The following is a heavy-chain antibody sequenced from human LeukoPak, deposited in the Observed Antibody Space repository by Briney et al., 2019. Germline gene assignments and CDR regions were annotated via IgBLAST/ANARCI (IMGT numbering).Heavy chain of an antibody. CDR1: GFTFSSYW. Sequence: GGSLRLSCAASGFTFSSYWMSWVRQAPGKGLEWVANIKQDGSEKYYVDSVKGRCTISRGNAKNSLYLQMNSLRGEDTPVYYCARDKIVGATHFDYWGQGTLVTVSS. D-gene: IGHD1-26*01. V-gene: IGHV3-7*01. J-gene: IGHJ4*02. CDR3: ARDKIVGATHFDY. CDR2: IKQDGSEK.